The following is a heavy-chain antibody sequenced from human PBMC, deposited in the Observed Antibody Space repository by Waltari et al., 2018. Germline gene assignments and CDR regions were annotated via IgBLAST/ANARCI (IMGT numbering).Heavy chain of an antibody. CDR2: IYHSGST. CDR3: ARDGTMVRGVAGFDP. J-gene: IGHJ5*02. CDR1: GYSIISGYY. D-gene: IGHD3-10*01. Sequence: QVQLQESGPGLVKPSETLSLTCAVSGYSIISGYYWGWIRQPPGKGLEWIGSIYHSGSTYYNPSLKSRVTISVDTSKNQFSLKLSSVTAADTAVYYCARDGTMVRGVAGFDPWGQGTLVTVSS. V-gene: IGHV4-38-2*02.